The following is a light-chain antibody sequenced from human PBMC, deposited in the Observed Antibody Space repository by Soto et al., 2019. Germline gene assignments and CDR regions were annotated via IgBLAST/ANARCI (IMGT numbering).Light chain of an antibody. Sequence: QSLLTQPPSASGTPWQRVTISCSGSNSNIGSNTVNWYQQLPGTAPKPLIYSDDQRPSGVPDRFSGSKSGTSASLAISGLQSEDEADYYCAAWDDSLNGPFVFGTGTKVPVL. CDR2: SDD. J-gene: IGLJ1*01. V-gene: IGLV1-44*01. CDR1: NSNIGSNT. CDR3: AAWDDSLNGPFV.